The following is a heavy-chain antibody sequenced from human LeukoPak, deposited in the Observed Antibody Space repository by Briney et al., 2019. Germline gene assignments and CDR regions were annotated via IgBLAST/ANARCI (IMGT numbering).Heavy chain of an antibody. CDR3: ARGGGNSWYTFDY. CDR2: IYPGDSDT. V-gene: IGHV5-51*01. D-gene: IGHD6-13*01. J-gene: IGHJ4*02. CDR1: GYSFTSYW. Sequence: ASVKISCKGSGYSFTSYWIGWVRRMPGKGLEWMEIIYPGDSDTRYSPSFQGQVTISADKSISTAYLQWSSLKAPDTAMYYCARGGGNSWYTFDYWGQGTLVTVSS.